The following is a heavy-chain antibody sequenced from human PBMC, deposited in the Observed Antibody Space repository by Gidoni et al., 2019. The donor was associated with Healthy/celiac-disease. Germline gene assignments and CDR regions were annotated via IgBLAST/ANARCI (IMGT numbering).Heavy chain of an antibody. Sequence: EVQLVESGGGLVQPGGSLRLSCAASGFTFSSYDMHWARHATGKGRGWVSAIGPSGYPYYPGSVKGRFTISRENAKNSLYLQMNSLRAGDTAVYYCARAHTARGDAFDIWGQGTMVTVSS. V-gene: IGHV3-13*05. D-gene: IGHD5-18*01. CDR2: IGPSGYP. CDR1: GFTFSSYD. J-gene: IGHJ3*02. CDR3: ARAHTARGDAFDI.